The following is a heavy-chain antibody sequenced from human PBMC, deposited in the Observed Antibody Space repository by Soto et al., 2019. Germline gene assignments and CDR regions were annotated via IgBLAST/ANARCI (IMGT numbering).Heavy chain of an antibody. CDR3: ARGVSDGSADH. V-gene: IGHV1-46*01. Sequence: ASVKGSSQASRHTYTRYYVGWVRQAPGQGLEWMGMINPSAGSTSYAQKFHDRLTLTRDTSTGTVYLSLSSLRSEDTAVYFCARGVSDGSADHWGHGALVTVSS. CDR1: RHTYTRYY. CDR2: INPSAGST. D-gene: IGHD3-10*01. J-gene: IGHJ5*02.